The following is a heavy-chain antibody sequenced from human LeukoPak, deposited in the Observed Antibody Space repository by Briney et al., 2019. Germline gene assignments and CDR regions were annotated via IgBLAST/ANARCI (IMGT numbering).Heavy chain of an antibody. J-gene: IGHJ4*02. CDR3: ARAGPSQQWPTAYYFDY. CDR2: ISSNGGST. Sequence: GGSLRLSCAAPGFTFSSHAMHWVRQAPGKGLEYVSAISSNGGSTYHANSVKGRFTISRDNSKNTLYLQMGSLRAEDMAVYYCARAGPSQQWPTAYYFDYWGQGTLVTVSS. CDR1: GFTFSSHA. V-gene: IGHV3-64*01. D-gene: IGHD6-19*01.